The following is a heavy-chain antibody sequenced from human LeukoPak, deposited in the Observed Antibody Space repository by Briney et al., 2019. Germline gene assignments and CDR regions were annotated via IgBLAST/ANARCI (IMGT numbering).Heavy chain of an antibody. CDR2: IGIRVNI. CDR3: ARGGIQVYGIEEFDY. V-gene: IGHV3-13*01. CDR1: VFTFIDYD. J-gene: IGHJ4*02. D-gene: IGHD2-8*01. Sequence: GGALRLSCAPSVFTFIDYDMYWVRQVIGKRLECVSDIGIRVNIHYSGSVKGRFTISRANAESSLYLQMNSLRAEDTAVYYCARGGIQVYGIEEFDYWGQGTLVTVSS.